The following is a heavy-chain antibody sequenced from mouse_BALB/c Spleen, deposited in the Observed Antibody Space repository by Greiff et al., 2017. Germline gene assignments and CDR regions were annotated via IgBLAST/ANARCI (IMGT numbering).Heavy chain of an antibody. J-gene: IGHJ4*01. Sequence: VMLVESGPGLVAPSQSLSITCTVSGFSLSRYSVHWVRQPPGKGLEWLGMIWGGGSTDYNSALKSRLSISKDNSKSQVFLKMNSLQTDDTAMYYCARKEGDYYGSSLYYAMDYWGQGTSVTVSS. V-gene: IGHV2-6-4*01. CDR2: IWGGGST. D-gene: IGHD1-1*01. CDR1: GFSLSRYS. CDR3: ARKEGDYYGSSLYYAMDY.